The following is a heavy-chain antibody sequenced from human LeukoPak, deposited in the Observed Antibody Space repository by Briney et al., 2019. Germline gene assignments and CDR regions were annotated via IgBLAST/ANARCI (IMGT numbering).Heavy chain of an antibody. J-gene: IGHJ4*02. CDR2: ISGSASNT. CDR1: GFTFSSYA. CDR3: AKTPTAARGYYSDY. D-gene: IGHD2-21*02. Sequence: GGSLRLSCAASGFTFSSYAMSWVRQAPGKGLEWVSIISGSASNTYYADSVKGRFTFSRDNSKNTLYLQMNSLRAEDTAVYYCAKTPTAARGYYSDYWGQGTLVTVSS. V-gene: IGHV3-23*01.